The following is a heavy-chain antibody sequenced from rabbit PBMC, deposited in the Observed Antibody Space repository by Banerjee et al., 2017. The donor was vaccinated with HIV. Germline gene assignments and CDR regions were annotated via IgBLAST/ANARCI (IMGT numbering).Heavy chain of an antibody. D-gene: IGHD8-1*01. CDR2: IYTGSSGST. Sequence: QSLEESGGGLVQPGASLTPTCKASGIDFSSSYYMCWVRQAPGKGLEWIGCIYTGSSGSTWYASWAKGRFTISKTSSTTVTLQLNILTAADTATYFCARGAGGTYNTWFYFTLWGPGTLVTVS. J-gene: IGHJ6*01. CDR1: GIDFSSSYY. CDR3: ARGAGGTYNTWFYFTL. V-gene: IGHV1S40*01.